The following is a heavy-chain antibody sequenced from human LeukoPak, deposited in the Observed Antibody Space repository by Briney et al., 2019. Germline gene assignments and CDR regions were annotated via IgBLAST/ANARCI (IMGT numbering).Heavy chain of an antibody. Sequence: PGGSLRLSCAASGFTVSSNYMSWVRQAPGKGLEWVSVIYSGGSTYYADSVKGRFTISRHNSKNTLYLQMNSLRAEDTAAYYCAREGHYDILTGPSGAFDIWGQGTMVTVSS. J-gene: IGHJ3*02. CDR1: GFTVSSNY. CDR3: AREGHYDILTGPSGAFDI. CDR2: IYSGGST. V-gene: IGHV3-53*04. D-gene: IGHD3-9*01.